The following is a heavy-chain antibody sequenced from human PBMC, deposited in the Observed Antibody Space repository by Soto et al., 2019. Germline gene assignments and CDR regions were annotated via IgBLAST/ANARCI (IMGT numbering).Heavy chain of an antibody. Sequence: GGSLRLSCAASGFTFSSYAMSWVRQAPGKGLEWVSAISGSGGSTYYADSVKGRFTISRDNSKNTLYLQMNSLRAEDTAVYYCAKDRLSYKYCSGGSCYSADAFDIWGQGTMVTVSS. CDR1: GFTFSSYA. D-gene: IGHD2-15*01. J-gene: IGHJ3*02. V-gene: IGHV3-23*01. CDR2: ISGSGGST. CDR3: AKDRLSYKYCSGGSCYSADAFDI.